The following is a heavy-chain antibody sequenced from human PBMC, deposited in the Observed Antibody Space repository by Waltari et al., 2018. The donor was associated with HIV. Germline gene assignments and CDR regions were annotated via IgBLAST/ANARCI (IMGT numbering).Heavy chain of an antibody. D-gene: IGHD3-22*01. CDR3: VESRHYDSSGHVWDNGMDV. Sequence: QVQLVQSGAEVKKPGSSVKVSCKASGGTFSSHVISWVRQAPGQGLEWMGGIIPIFGTTNYAQKFQGRVTITADESTSTAYMELSSLRSEDTAVYYCVESRHYDSSGHVWDNGMDVWGQGTTVSVS. CDR2: IIPIFGTT. CDR1: GGTFSSHV. J-gene: IGHJ6*02. V-gene: IGHV1-69*01.